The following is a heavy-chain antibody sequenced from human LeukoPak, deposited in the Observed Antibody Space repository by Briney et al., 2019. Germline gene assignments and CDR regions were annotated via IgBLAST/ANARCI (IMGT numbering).Heavy chain of an antibody. CDR2: IRQDGSEN. D-gene: IGHD6-19*01. V-gene: IGHV3-7*03. CDR1: GFTFSSYW. Sequence: GGSLRLSCAASGFTFSSYWMSWVRKAPGKGLEWVATIRQDGSENHCVDSVKGRFTVSRDNAKNSLYLQMNSLRAEDTAVYYCARDRDSGLLDYWGQGTLVTVSS. J-gene: IGHJ4*02. CDR3: ARDRDSGLLDY.